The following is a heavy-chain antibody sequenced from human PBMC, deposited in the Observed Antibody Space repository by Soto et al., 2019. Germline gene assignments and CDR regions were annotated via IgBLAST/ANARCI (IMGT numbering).Heavy chain of an antibody. CDR3: ARGGLEPFDC. J-gene: IGHJ4*02. V-gene: IGHV3-74*01. CDR2: ISDYGRV. Sequence: RSLRLSCAASGFSFRKYCMHWVRQAPGKGLVWVSRISDYGRVNYADSVEGRFTISRDDAKSELYLQMSSLRLEDTAVYYCARGGLEPFDCLGQGALVTVSS. CDR1: GFSFRKYC. D-gene: IGHD1-1*01.